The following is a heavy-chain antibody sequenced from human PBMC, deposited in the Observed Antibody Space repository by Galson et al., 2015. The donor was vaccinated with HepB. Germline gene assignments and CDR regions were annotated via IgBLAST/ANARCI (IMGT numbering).Heavy chain of an antibody. J-gene: IGHJ4*02. CDR1: GGSISSYY. D-gene: IGHD3-10*01. V-gene: IGHV4-59*01. CDR3: WGIGVVGEYYFYY. CDR2: IYYSGST. Sequence: QVQLQESGPGLVKPSETLSLTCTVSGGSISSYYWSWIRQPPGKGLEWIGYIYYSGSTNYNPSLKSRVTISVDTSKNQFSLKLSSVTGADTAVYYRWGIGVVGEYYFYYWGQGTLVTVSS.